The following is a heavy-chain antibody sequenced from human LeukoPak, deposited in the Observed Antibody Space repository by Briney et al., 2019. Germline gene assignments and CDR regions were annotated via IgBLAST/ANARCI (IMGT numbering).Heavy chain of an antibody. V-gene: IGHV5-10-1*01. CDR1: GYSFTSYW. CDR2: LDPSDSYT. D-gene: IGHD2-2*01. Sequence: GESLKIPCKGSGYSFTSYWISWVRQLPGKGLEWMGRLDPSDSYTNYSPSFQGHVTISADKSISTAYLQWSSLKASDTAMYYCARRCSSASCPFDYWGQGTLVTVSS. CDR3: ARRCSSASCPFDY. J-gene: IGHJ4*02.